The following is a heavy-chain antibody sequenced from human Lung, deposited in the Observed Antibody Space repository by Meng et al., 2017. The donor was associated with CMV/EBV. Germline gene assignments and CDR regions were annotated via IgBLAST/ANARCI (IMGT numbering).Heavy chain of an antibody. V-gene: IGHV1-8*01. J-gene: IGHJ6*02. CDR2: MNPNSGNT. CDR1: GYTFTTYY. CDR3: ARARIEVEPDGRKIKYYNYGMDV. Sequence: ASVKVSCKASGYTFTTYYINWVRQATGQGLEWMGWMNPNSGNTGYAQKFQGRVTLTRVTSITTAYMELSSLTSDDTAVYYCARARIEVEPDGRKIKYYNYGMDVWGQGTXVTVSS. D-gene: IGHD2-2*01.